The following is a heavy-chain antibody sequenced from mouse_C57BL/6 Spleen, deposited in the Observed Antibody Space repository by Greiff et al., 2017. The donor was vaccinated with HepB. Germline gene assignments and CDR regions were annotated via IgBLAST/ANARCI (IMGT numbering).Heavy chain of an antibody. V-gene: IGHV1-55*01. D-gene: IGHD2-4*01. Sequence: QVQLQQPGAELVKPGASVKMSCKASGYTFTSYWITWVKQRPGQGLEWIGDIYPGSGSTNYNEKFKGKATLTVDTSSSTAYMQLSSLTSEDSAVYYCARGSTMITEAWFAYWGQGTLVTVSA. CDR3: ARGSTMITEAWFAY. CDR2: IYPGSGST. CDR1: GYTFTSYW. J-gene: IGHJ3*01.